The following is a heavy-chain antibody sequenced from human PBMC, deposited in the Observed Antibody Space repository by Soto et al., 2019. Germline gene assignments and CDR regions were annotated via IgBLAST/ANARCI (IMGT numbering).Heavy chain of an antibody. CDR3: ATRTPQGSGYLDY. J-gene: IGHJ4*02. CDR1: GDTFSTFG. Sequence: QVQLVQSGAEVKKPGSSVKVSCKASGDTFSTFGISWVRQAPGQRLEWMGGIVPIFGTPHYAQKFQGRVTIAADESTSTASMELSSLRSANTAIYYCATRTPQGSGYLDYWGQWTLVTVSS. CDR2: IVPIFGTP. D-gene: IGHD3-22*01. V-gene: IGHV1-69*01.